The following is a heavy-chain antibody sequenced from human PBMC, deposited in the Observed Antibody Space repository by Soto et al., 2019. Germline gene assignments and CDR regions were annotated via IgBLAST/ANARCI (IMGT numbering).Heavy chain of an antibody. D-gene: IGHD3-3*01. V-gene: IGHV2-5*02. CDR3: AHRILRTVFGLVTTTAIYFDF. J-gene: IGHJ4*02. CDR1: GFSLTTIGVG. Sequence: QITLNESGPTVVKPAETLTLTCTFSGFSLTTIGVGVGWIRQSPGKASEWLALIYWDDDKRYSASLKSRLTITEDTSKNQVVLTMASVDPADTATYYCAHRILRTVFGLVTTTAIYFDFWGQGTPVVVSS. CDR2: IYWDDDK.